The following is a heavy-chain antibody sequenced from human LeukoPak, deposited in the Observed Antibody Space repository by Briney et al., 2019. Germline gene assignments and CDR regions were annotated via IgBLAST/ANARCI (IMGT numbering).Heavy chain of an antibody. J-gene: IGHJ4*02. D-gene: IGHD6-19*01. V-gene: IGHV3-53*01. Sequence: GGSLRLSCAASGFTVSSNYMSWVRQAPGKGLEWVSVIYSGGSTYYADSVKGRFTISRDNSKNTLFLQMNSLRAEDTAVYYCARTYSSGWYSPNYFDYWGQGTLVTVSS. CDR2: IYSGGST. CDR1: GFTVSSNY. CDR3: ARTYSSGWYSPNYFDY.